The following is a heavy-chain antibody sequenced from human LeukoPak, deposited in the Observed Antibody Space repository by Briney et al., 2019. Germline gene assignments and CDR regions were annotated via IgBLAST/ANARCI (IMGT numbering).Heavy chain of an antibody. J-gene: IGHJ4*02. V-gene: IGHV1-2*02. CDR2: INPNSGGT. CDR3: ARDGASGYLADY. Sequence: VASVTVSYKASGYTLTGYYMHWVRQAPGQGLEWMGWINPNSGGTNYAQKFQGRVTMTRDTSISTAYMELSRLGSDDTAVYYCARDGASGYLADYWGQGTLVTVSS. D-gene: IGHD3-3*01. CDR1: GYTLTGYY.